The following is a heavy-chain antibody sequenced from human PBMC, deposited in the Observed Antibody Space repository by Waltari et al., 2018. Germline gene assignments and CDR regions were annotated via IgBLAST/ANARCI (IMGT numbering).Heavy chain of an antibody. D-gene: IGHD6-19*01. Sequence: VQLQESGPGLVKPSGTLSLTCAVSGGSISSSNWWSWARQPPGKGLEWIGESYHSGSTNYNPSLKSRVTITVDKAKNQFSLKLSSVTAADTAVYYCARASIAVAGVDYWGQGTLVTVSS. CDR2: SYHSGST. CDR3: ARASIAVAGVDY. CDR1: GGSISSSNW. V-gene: IGHV4-4*02. J-gene: IGHJ4*02.